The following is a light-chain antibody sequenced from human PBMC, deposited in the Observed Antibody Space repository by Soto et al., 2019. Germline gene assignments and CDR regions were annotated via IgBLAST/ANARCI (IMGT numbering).Light chain of an antibody. V-gene: IGKV3-20*01. CDR1: QSVSSSY. J-gene: IGKJ4*01. CDR2: GAS. Sequence: EIVLTQSPGTLSLSPGERATLSCRASQSVSSSYLAWYQQKPGQAPRLLIYGASSRATGIPDRFSGSGSGTVFTFPISRLEPEDFAVYYCQQYGSSPLTFGGGTKVNIK. CDR3: QQYGSSPLT.